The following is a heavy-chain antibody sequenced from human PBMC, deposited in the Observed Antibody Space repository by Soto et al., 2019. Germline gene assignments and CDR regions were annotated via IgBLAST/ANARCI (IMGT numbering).Heavy chain of an antibody. J-gene: IGHJ5*02. D-gene: IGHD3-22*01. V-gene: IGHV1-46*01. CDR2: INPGAGGA. CDR3: ARDLEQSSGYYFKNWFDP. CDR1: GYTFTTYS. Sequence: QVQLVQSGAEVTKPGASVKLSCKASGYTFTTYSLHWVRQAPGQGLEWMGIINPGAGGATNAQKFQGRVTMTWDTSTSTVYMELTSLRSEDTAVYYCARDLEQSSGYYFKNWFDPWGQGTLVTVSS.